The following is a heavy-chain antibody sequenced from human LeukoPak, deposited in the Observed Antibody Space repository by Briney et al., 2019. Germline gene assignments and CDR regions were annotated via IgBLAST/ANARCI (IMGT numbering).Heavy chain of an antibody. Sequence: SETLSLICTVSGGSISSYYWSWIRQPAGKGLEWIGRIYASGSTYYNPSLKSRVTMSVDTSKNQFSLRLTTVTAADTAVYYCARDLNLEYSSSRGLGRWGQGTLVTVSS. V-gene: IGHV4-4*07. J-gene: IGHJ4*02. CDR2: IYASGST. CDR3: ARDLNLEYSSSRGLGR. D-gene: IGHD6-6*01. CDR1: GGSISSYY.